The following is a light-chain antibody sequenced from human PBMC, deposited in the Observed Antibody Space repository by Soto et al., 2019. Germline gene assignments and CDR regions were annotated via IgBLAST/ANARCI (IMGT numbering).Light chain of an antibody. Sequence: EIVMTQSPATLSVSPGERATLSCRASQTVSSTLAWYQQKPGQAPRLLIYGASTRATGIPARFSGSGSGTEFTLTIRSLQSEDFAVYYCQQYNNWPPITFGQGTRLEIK. J-gene: IGKJ5*01. CDR2: GAS. V-gene: IGKV3-15*01. CDR1: QTVSST. CDR3: QQYNNWPPIT.